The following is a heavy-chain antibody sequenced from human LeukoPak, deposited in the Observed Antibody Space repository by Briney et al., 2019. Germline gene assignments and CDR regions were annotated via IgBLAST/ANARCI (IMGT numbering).Heavy chain of an antibody. CDR3: ARVRPIAAAGPGGWFDP. CDR1: GGSISSGDYY. Sequence: SQTLSLTCTVSGGSISSGDYYWSWIRQPPGKGLEWVGYIYYSGSTYYNPSLKSRVTISVDTSKNQFSLKLSSVTAADTAVYYCARVRPIAAAGPGGWFDPWGQGTLVTVSS. J-gene: IGHJ5*02. D-gene: IGHD6-13*01. V-gene: IGHV4-30-4*01. CDR2: IYYSGST.